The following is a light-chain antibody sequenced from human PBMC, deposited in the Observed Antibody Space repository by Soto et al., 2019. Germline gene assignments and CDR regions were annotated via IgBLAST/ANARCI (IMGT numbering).Light chain of an antibody. CDR1: QSVTSN. Sequence: EIVMTQSPATLSVSPGERATLSGRASQSVTSNLAWYQQKRGQAPRLLIYGASTRATGIPARFSGSGSGTEFTLTISSLQSEDLAVYYCQQYNNWPLTFGGGTKVDIK. V-gene: IGKV3-15*01. J-gene: IGKJ4*01. CDR3: QQYNNWPLT. CDR2: GAS.